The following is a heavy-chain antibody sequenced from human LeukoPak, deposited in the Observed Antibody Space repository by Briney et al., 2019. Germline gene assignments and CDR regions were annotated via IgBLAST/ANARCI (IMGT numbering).Heavy chain of an antibody. J-gene: IGHJ5*02. CDR3: ATGRGFDGGYSYGPVRGWFDP. Sequence: ASVKVSCKVSGYTLTELSMHWVRQAPGKGLEWMGGFDPEDGETIYAQKFQGRVTMTEDTSTDTAYMELSSLRSEDTAVYYCATGRGFDGGYSYGPVRGWFDPWGQGTLVTVSS. CDR1: GYTLTELS. D-gene: IGHD5-18*01. V-gene: IGHV1-24*01. CDR2: FDPEDGET.